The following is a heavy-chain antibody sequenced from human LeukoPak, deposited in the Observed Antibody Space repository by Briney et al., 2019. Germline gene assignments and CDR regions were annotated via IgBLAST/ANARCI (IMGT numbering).Heavy chain of an antibody. CDR1: GGSISSYY. CDR3: ARNARSWLIDH. CDR2: IYYSGST. J-gene: IGHJ4*02. D-gene: IGHD3-9*01. V-gene: IGHV4-59*01. Sequence: SETLSLTCTVSGGSISSYYWSWIRQPPGKGLEWIGYIYYSGSTNYNPSLKSRVTISVDTSKNQFSLKLSSVTAADTAVYYCARNARSWLIDHWGQGTLVTVSS.